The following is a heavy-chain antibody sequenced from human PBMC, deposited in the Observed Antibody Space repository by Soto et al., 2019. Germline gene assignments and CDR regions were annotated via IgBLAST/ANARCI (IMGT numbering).Heavy chain of an antibody. Sequence: GGSLRLSCKASGFTFRSYAMSWVRHTLGKGLEWVSSIIGSGDKTYYAESVKGRFTISRDNSKNTLYLQMNSLRAEDTAVYYCAKGIRWFGELLLYFDYWGQGTLVTVSS. D-gene: IGHD3-10*01. CDR2: IIGSGDKT. V-gene: IGHV3-23*01. J-gene: IGHJ4*02. CDR1: GFTFRSYA. CDR3: AKGIRWFGELLLYFDY.